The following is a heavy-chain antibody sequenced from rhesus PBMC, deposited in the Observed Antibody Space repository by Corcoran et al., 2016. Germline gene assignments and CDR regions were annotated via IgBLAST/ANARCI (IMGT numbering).Heavy chain of an antibody. CDR1: GFTFSSYE. V-gene: IGHV3-100*02. CDR3: TRVQYQYYFDY. Sequence: DVQLVESGGGLVKPGGSLRLSCVASGFTFSSYEMHWVRQAPGKGLELVSVISESGGTIYYADSVNGRFTISRDNAKNSLFLQMNSLRAEDTAVYYCTRVQYQYYFDYWGQGVLVTVSS. D-gene: IGHD3-3*01. J-gene: IGHJ4*01. CDR2: ISESGGTI.